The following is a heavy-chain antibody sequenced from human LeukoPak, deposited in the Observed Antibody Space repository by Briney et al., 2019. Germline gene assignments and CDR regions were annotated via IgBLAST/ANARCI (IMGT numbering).Heavy chain of an antibody. CDR2: INPNNGAT. Sequence: ASVKVSCKPSGYSFTGYYIHWVRQDPGQGLEWMGWINPNNGATNYEQKFQGRVAMTRDTSIGTAYMELSGLTSDDAAVYYCARGITISGSGTFDYWGQGSLLTVSS. J-gene: IGHJ4*02. CDR1: GYSFTGYY. D-gene: IGHD3-9*01. V-gene: IGHV1-2*02. CDR3: ARGITISGSGTFDY.